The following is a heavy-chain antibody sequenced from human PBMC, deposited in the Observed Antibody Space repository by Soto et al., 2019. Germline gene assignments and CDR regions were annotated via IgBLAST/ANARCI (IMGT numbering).Heavy chain of an antibody. CDR2: ISGSGGST. CDR3: AKEGGYCSGGSCHEGTDAFDI. Sequence: EVQLLESGGGLVQPGGSLRLSCAASGFTFSSYAMSWVRQAPGKGLEWVSAISGSGGSTYYADSVKGRFTISRDNSKNTLYLQMNSLRAEDTAVYYCAKEGGYCSGGSCHEGTDAFDIWGQGTMVTVSS. CDR1: GFTFSSYA. D-gene: IGHD2-15*01. J-gene: IGHJ3*02. V-gene: IGHV3-23*01.